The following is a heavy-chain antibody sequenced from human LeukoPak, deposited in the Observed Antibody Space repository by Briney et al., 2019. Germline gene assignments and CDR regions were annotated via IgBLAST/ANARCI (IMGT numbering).Heavy chain of an antibody. CDR2: ISSTGRT. Sequence: SETLSLTCTVSGASISSDTYFWSWIRQPAGKGLEWIGRISSTGRTDYNPSLTSRVTISVETSKNQFSLKLSSVTAADTAVYYCARVTGYMIEDYFDYWGQGTLVTVSS. CDR3: ARVTGYMIEDYFDY. CDR1: GASISSDTYF. D-gene: IGHD3-22*01. J-gene: IGHJ4*02. V-gene: IGHV4-61*10.